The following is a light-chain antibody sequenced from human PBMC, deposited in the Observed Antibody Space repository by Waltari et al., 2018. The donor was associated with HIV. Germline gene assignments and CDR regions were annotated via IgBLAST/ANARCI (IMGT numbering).Light chain of an antibody. J-gene: IGKJ2*01. Sequence: DIQMNQSPSSLSESVGDRVNITCRASQSIRSYLNWYHQKPVKSPKLLIYAASRLQSGVPSRFSGSGSGTDFTLTISSLQPEDFATYYCQQSYSTPMYTFGQGTKLEIK. CDR1: QSIRSY. V-gene: IGKV1-39*01. CDR2: AAS. CDR3: QQSYSTPMYT.